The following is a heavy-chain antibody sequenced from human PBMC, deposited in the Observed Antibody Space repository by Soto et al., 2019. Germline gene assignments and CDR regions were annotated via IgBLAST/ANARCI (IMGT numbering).Heavy chain of an antibody. D-gene: IGHD1-26*01. CDR2: ISSSSSYI. CDR1: GFTFSSYS. V-gene: IGHV3-21*01. CDR3: ARGRVGATRRAFDI. Sequence: LRLSCAASGFTFSSYSMNWVRQAPGKGLEWVSSISSSSSYIYYADSVKGRFTISRDNAKNSLYLQMNSLRAEDTAVYYCARGRVGATRRAFDIWGQGTMVTVSS. J-gene: IGHJ3*02.